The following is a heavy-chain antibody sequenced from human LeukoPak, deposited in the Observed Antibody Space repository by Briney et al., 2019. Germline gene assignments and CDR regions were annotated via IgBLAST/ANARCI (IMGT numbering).Heavy chain of an antibody. CDR1: GFTFSSYW. CDR2: INSDGSST. Sequence: GGSLRLSCAAAGFTFSSYWMHWVRQAPGKGLVWVSRINSDGSSTSYADSVKGRFTISRDNAKNTLYLQMNSLRAEDTAVYYCARGTYGSGSYYVDYWGQGTLVTVSS. CDR3: ARGTYGSGSYYVDY. D-gene: IGHD3-10*01. J-gene: IGHJ4*02. V-gene: IGHV3-74*01.